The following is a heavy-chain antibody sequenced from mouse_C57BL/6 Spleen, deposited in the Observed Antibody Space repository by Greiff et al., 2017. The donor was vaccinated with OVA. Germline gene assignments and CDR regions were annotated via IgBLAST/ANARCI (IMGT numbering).Heavy chain of an antibody. D-gene: IGHD1-1*01. CDR2: IDPSDSYT. J-gene: IGHJ1*03. CDR3: ARRGYYYGDRYFDV. Sequence: QVQLQQPGAELVMPGASVKLSCKASGYTFTSYWMHWVKQRPGQGLEWIGEIDPSDSYTNYNQKFKGKSTLTVDKSSSTACMQHSSLTSVDSAVYYFARRGYYYGDRYFDVWGKGTTVTVSS. CDR1: GYTFTSYW. V-gene: IGHV1-69*01.